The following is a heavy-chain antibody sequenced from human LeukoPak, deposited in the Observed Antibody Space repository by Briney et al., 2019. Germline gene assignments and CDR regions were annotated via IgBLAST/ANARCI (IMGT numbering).Heavy chain of an antibody. CDR1: GGSFSGYY. CDR2: INHSGST. J-gene: IGHJ4*02. D-gene: IGHD3-10*01. Sequence: SETLSLTCAVYGGSFSGYYWSWIRQPPGKGLEGIGEINHSGSTNYNPSLKSRVTISVDTSKNQFSLKLSSVTAADTAVYYCARGGGSGSYYRGYFDYWGQGTLVTVSS. V-gene: IGHV4-34*01. CDR3: ARGGGSGSYYRGYFDY.